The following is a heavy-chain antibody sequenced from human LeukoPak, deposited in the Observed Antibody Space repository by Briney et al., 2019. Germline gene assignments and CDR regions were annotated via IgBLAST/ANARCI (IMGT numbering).Heavy chain of an antibody. V-gene: IGHV3-23*01. CDR2: LSGIAGRP. CDR3: AKDHRDSGNYYYYYGLDV. Sequence: GGSLRLSCAASGFTFISYAMSWVRQAPGKGLEWVSSLSGIAGRPYYADSVKGRFTISRDNSKNTLYLQMNSLRAEDTAVYYCAKDHRDSGNYYYYYGLDVWGQGTMVTVSS. J-gene: IGHJ6*02. D-gene: IGHD1-26*01. CDR1: GFTFISYA.